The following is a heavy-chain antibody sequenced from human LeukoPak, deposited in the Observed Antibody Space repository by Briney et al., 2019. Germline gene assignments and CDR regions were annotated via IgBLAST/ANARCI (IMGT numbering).Heavy chain of an antibody. J-gene: IGHJ6*02. Sequence: GASVKVSCKASGGTFSSYAISWVRQAPGQGLEWMGRIIPILGIANYAQKFQGRVTITADKSTSTAYMELSSLRSEDTAVYYCARLFCSGGSCYGDAQSYYYGMDVWGQGTTVTVSS. D-gene: IGHD2-15*01. CDR3: ARLFCSGGSCYGDAQSYYYGMDV. V-gene: IGHV1-69*04. CDR2: IIPILGIA. CDR1: GGTFSSYA.